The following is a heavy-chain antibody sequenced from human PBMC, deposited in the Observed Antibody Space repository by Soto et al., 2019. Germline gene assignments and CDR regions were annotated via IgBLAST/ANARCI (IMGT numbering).Heavy chain of an antibody. CDR2: ISGSAEIT. V-gene: IGHV3-23*01. J-gene: IGHJ3*01. Sequence: EVQLLESGGGLVQPGGSLRLSCAASGFTFSTYAMSWVRRAPGKGLEWVSAISGSAEITYYADSVKGRFTISRDNSINMLYLQMNSLRTEDTAVYYCAHPRGYGVFDAYDFWGQGAMVTVSS. CDR3: AHPRGYGVFDAYDF. D-gene: IGHD4-17*01. CDR1: GFTFSTYA.